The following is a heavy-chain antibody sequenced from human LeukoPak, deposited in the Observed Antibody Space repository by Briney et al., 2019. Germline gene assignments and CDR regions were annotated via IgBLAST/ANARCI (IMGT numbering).Heavy chain of an antibody. CDR1: GYTFATYG. Sequence: GASVKVSCKASGYTFATYGFCWVRQAPGHGLEWMGRISANTGKTDYAQKFQGRVAMTTDTSTSTAYMELRSLRPNDTAVYYCARGVVVPTAGGLGWFDPWGQGTLVTVSS. CDR2: ISANTGKT. CDR3: ARGVVVPTAGGLGWFDP. J-gene: IGHJ5*02. D-gene: IGHD2-2*01. V-gene: IGHV1-18*01.